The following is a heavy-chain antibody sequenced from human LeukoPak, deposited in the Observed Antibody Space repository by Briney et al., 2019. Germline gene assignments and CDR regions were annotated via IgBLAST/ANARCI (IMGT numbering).Heavy chain of an antibody. V-gene: IGHV1-8*03. CDR1: GYTFTNYD. D-gene: IGHD2-2*01. J-gene: IGHJ4*02. CDR2: VNPKSGNT. CDR3: ARGPGCTSNTCPYYFDY. Sequence: ASVTVSCKASGYTFTNYDINWVRQAAGQGLEWMGWVNPKSGNTVYTQKFQGRVTITRNTSISTAYMELSSLRSEDTAVYYCARGPGCTSNTCPYYFDYWGQGTLVTVSS.